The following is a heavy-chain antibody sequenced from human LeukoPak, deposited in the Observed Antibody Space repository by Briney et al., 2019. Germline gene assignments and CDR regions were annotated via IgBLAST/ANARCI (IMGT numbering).Heavy chain of an antibody. J-gene: IGHJ5*02. CDR2: IFYRGVT. CDR3: ARQDLSSRLFDP. CDR1: GGSISSSSYY. V-gene: IGHV4-39*01. Sequence: SETLSLTCTVSGGSISSSSYYWGWIRQPPVKGLEWIGSIFYRGVTYYNPSLKSRVTISVDTSKNQFSLKLSSVTAADTAVYSCARQDLSSRLFDPWGQGTLVTVSS. D-gene: IGHD6-6*01.